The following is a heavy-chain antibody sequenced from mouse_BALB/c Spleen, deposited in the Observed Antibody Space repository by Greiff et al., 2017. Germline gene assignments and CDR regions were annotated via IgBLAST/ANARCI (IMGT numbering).Heavy chain of an antibody. D-gene: IGHD1-2*01. J-gene: IGHJ4*01. CDR3: ARRPITTATYAMDY. CDR2: IDTSDSYT. V-gene: IGHV1-69*01. Sequence: QVQLQQPGAELVMPGASVKMSCKASGYTFTDYWMHWVKQRPGQGLEWIGAIDTSDSYTSYNQKFKGKATLTVDESSSTAYMQLSSLTSEDAAVYYCARRPITTATYAMDYWGQGTSVTVSS. CDR1: GYTFTDYW.